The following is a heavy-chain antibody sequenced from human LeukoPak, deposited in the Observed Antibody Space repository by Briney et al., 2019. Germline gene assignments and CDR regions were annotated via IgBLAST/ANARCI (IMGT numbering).Heavy chain of an antibody. D-gene: IGHD2-2*03. CDR1: GYTLTELS. Sequence: GASVRVSCKVSGYTLTELSMHWVRQALGKGLEWMGGFDPEDGETIYAQKFQGRVTMTEDTSTDTAYMELSSLRSEDTAVYYCATFGMDAAFDIWGQGTMVTVSS. CDR2: FDPEDGET. V-gene: IGHV1-24*01. CDR3: ATFGMDAAFDI. J-gene: IGHJ3*02.